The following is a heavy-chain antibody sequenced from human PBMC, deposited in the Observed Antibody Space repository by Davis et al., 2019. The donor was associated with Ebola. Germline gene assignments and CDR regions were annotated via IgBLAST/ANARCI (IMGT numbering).Heavy chain of an antibody. J-gene: IGHJ5*02. CDR1: GYSFTSYW. CDR2: IYPGDSDT. V-gene: IGHV5-51*01. CDR3: ARRRYCSGGSCYSLSYWFDP. Sequence: GESLKISCKGSGYSFTSYWIGWVRQMPGKGLEWMGIIYPGDSDTRYSPSFQGQVTISADKSISTAYLQWSSLKASDTAMYYCARRRYCSGGSCYSLSYWFDPWGQGTLVTVSS. D-gene: IGHD2-15*01.